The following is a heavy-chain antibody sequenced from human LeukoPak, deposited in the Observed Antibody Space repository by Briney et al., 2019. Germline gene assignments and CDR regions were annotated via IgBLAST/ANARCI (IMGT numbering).Heavy chain of an antibody. CDR2: IYHSGST. V-gene: IGHV4-38-2*01. CDR3: ARQGDFWSGYYIGY. CDR1: GYSISSGYY. D-gene: IGHD3-3*01. Sequence: SETLSLTCAVSGYSISSGYYWGWIRQPPGRGLEWIGSIYHSGSTYYNPSLKSRVTISVDTSKNQFSLKLSSVTAADTAVYYCARQGDFWSGYYIGYWGQGTLVTVSS. J-gene: IGHJ4*02.